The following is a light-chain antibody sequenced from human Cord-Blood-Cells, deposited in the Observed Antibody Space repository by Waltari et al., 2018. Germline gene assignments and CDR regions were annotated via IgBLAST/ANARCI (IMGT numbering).Light chain of an antibody. CDR3: QQYYSAPFT. CDR1: QSVLYSRNNKNY. CDR2: WVS. J-gene: IGKJ3*01. Sequence: DIVMTQSPDSLAVPLGERATTNCKSRQSVLYSRNNKNYLAWDQQKAVQPTKLPIYWVSTRESGVPDRFSGSGSGTDCTLTISSLQAEDVAVYYCQQYYSAPFTFGPGTKVDIK. V-gene: IGKV4-1*01.